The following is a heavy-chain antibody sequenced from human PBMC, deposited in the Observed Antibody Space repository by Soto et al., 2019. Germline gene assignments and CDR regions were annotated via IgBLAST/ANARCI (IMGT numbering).Heavy chain of an antibody. CDR3: ARAALYGYDF. V-gene: IGHV3-48*02. CDR2: IGSSSITI. D-gene: IGHD4-17*01. J-gene: IGHJ4*02. Sequence: GGSLRLSCAASGFNFRNYGMNWVRQAPGKGLEWLSYIGSSSITIHYADSVKGRFTISRDNAKNSLYLQMNSLRDEDTAVYYCARAALYGYDFWGQGTLVTVSS. CDR1: GFNFRNYG.